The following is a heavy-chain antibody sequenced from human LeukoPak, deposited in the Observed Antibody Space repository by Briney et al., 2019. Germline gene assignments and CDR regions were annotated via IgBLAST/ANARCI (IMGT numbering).Heavy chain of an antibody. CDR3: ARIPAELAPTTNRVEGFDY. CDR1: GGSFSGYY. V-gene: IGHV4-34*01. Sequence: PSETLSLTCAVYGGSFSGYYWSGIRQPPGEGLEWSGEINHRGSTNYNPSLKSRVTISVDTSKNQFSLKLSSVTAADTAVYYCARIPAELAPTTNRVEGFDYWGQGTLVTVSS. CDR2: INHRGST. J-gene: IGHJ4*02. D-gene: IGHD1-1*01.